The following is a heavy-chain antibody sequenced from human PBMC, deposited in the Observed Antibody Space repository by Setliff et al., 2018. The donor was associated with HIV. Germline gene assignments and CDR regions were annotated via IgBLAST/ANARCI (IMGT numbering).Heavy chain of an antibody. CDR3: ARDARVPNDAFDI. Sequence: GGSLRLSCAASGLTFSGYPMSWVRQAPGKGLEWVSAISAGTGHTYYADSVKGRFTISRDNSKSTLYLHMSSLTADDTAVYYCARDARVPNDAFDIWGQGTVVTVSS. V-gene: IGHV3-23*01. CDR2: ISAGTGHT. J-gene: IGHJ3*02. D-gene: IGHD6-6*01. CDR1: GLTFSGYP.